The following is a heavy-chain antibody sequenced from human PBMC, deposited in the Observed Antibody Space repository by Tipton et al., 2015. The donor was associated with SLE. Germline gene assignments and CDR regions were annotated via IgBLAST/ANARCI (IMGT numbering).Heavy chain of an antibody. D-gene: IGHD5-24*01. J-gene: IGHJ4*02. CDR1: GGSISGHY. V-gene: IGHV4-59*08. Sequence: TLSLTCTVSGGSISGHYWSWIRQPPGKGLEWIGYIYYSGSTNYNPSLKSRVTISVDTSNNQFSLKLSSVTAADTAVYYCVRLELPATKADYWGPGTLVTVS. CDR3: VRLELPATKADY. CDR2: IYYSGST.